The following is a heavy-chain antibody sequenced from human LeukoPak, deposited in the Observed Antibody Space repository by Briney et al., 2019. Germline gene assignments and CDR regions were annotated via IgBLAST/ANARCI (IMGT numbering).Heavy chain of an antibody. D-gene: IGHD3-10*01. J-gene: IGHJ5*02. CDR3: ARLPVSQDSSSSASYFEVNFDP. CDR2: INYSGST. Sequence: SETLSLTCTVSGGSISSSSYYWGWIRQPPGKGLEWIGSINYSGSTYYNPSLKSRVTISVDTSKNQFSLKLSSVTAADTAVYYCARLPVSQDSSSSASYFEVNFDPWGQGTLVTVSS. V-gene: IGHV4-39*07. CDR1: GGSISSSSYY.